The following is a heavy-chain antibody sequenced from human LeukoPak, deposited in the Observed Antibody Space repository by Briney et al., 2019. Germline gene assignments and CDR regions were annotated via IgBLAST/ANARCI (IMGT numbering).Heavy chain of an antibody. J-gene: IGHJ4*02. Sequence: SETLSLTCTVSGGSISSGDYYWSWIRQPPGKGLEWIGYIYYSGSTYYNPSLKSRVTISVDTSKNQFSLKLSSVTAADTAVYYCARHLSSSWYFDYWGQGTLVTVSS. CDR1: GGSISSGDYY. CDR2: IYYSGST. V-gene: IGHV4-30-4*01. CDR3: ARHLSSSWYFDY. D-gene: IGHD6-13*01.